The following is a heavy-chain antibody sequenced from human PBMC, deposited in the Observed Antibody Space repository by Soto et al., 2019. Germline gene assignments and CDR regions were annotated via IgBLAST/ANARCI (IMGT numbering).Heavy chain of an antibody. CDR2: ISWNSDST. V-gene: IGHV3-9*01. Sequence: EMQLVESGGGSVQPGRSLRLSCTASGFNFEEYAMHWVRQAPGKGLEWVSSISWNSDSTGYGDSVKGRFTIARDNAKNSLYLQMNSLRGEDTALYYCAKETAGGAGNKFGYFGMDVWGQGTTVTVSS. CDR3: AKETAGGAGNKFGYFGMDV. CDR1: GFNFEEYA. D-gene: IGHD3-10*01. J-gene: IGHJ6*02.